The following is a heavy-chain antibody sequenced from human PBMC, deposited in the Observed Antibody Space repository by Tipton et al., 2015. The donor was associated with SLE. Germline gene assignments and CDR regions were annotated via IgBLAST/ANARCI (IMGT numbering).Heavy chain of an antibody. V-gene: IGHV3-23*01. J-gene: IGHJ5*02. CDR3: ARRTYSSSWSS. CDR2: ISGSGGST. Sequence: GSLRLSCAASGFTFSSYAMSWVRQAPGKGLEWVSAISGSGGSTYYADSGKGRFTIPRDNSKNTLYLQMNSLRAEDTAVYYCARRTYSSSWSSWGQGTLVTVSS. D-gene: IGHD6-13*01. CDR1: GFTFSSYA.